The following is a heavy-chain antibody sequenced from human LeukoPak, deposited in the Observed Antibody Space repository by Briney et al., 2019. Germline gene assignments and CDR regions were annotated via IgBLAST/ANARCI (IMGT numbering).Heavy chain of an antibody. CDR2: IYVSGRT. V-gene: IGHV4-4*07. J-gene: IGHJ5*01. CDR3: ARDRWELTPAKGWFDS. CDR1: GDSMTNYY. Sequence: SETLSLTCAVSGDSMTNYYWSWIRQPAGQGLEWIGHIYVSGRTNYNPSFKGRVRMSIDTSKKQFSLNLTSVSAADTAVYFCARDRWELTPAKGWFDSWGQGTLVTVSS. D-gene: IGHD1-26*01.